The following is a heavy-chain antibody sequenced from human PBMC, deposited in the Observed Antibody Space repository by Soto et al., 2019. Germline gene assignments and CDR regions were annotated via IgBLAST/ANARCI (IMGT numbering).Heavy chain of an antibody. CDR1: GGSIRSSTYQ. D-gene: IGHD3-9*01. CDR2: AYYSEST. CDR3: ARGLGGDWLSTSLHNWFGP. J-gene: IGHJ5*02. Sequence: KTSETLSLTCTVSGGSIRSSTYQWGWIRQPPGGGLEWIGSAYYSESTYYNPSLKSRVAVSVDTSKNQFSLKLSSVTAADTAVYYCARGLGGDWLSTSLHNWFGPWGQGTLVTVSS. V-gene: IGHV4-39*02.